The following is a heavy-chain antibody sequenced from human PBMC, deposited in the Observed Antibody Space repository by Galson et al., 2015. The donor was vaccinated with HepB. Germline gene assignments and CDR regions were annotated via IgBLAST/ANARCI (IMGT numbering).Heavy chain of an antibody. D-gene: IGHD6-6*01. CDR1: GFTFSRYA. CDR3: ASGSSTSSPPDYYYGMDV. V-gene: IGHV3-30*04. CDR2: ISYDERYI. J-gene: IGHJ6*02. Sequence: SLRLSCAASGFTFSRYAMHWVRQAPGKGLEWVAVISYDERYIYYADSVKGRFTISRDNSKNTLYLHMNSLRAEDTAVYCCASGSSTSSPPDYYYGMDVWGQGTMVTVSS.